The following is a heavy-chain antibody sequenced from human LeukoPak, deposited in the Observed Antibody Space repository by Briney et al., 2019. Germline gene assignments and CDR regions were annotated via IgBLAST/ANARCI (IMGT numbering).Heavy chain of an antibody. CDR3: AKAISVGATTDAAD. Sequence: GGSLRLSCAASGFTFSSYAMSWVRQAPGKGLEWVSSISGSGVSTYYADSVEGRFTISRDNSKNTLYLQMNSLRAEDTAVYYCAKAISVGATTDAADWGQGTLVTVSS. CDR1: GFTFSSYA. CDR2: ISGSGVST. V-gene: IGHV3-23*01. D-gene: IGHD1-26*01. J-gene: IGHJ4*02.